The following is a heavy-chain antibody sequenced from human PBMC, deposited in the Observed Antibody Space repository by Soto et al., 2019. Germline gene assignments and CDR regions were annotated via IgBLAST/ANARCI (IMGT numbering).Heavy chain of an antibody. CDR2: INAGNGNT. D-gene: IGHD2-2*01. CDR1: GYTFTSYA. J-gene: IGHJ6*02. V-gene: IGHV1-3*01. Sequence: ASVKVSCKASGYTFTSYAMHWVRQAPGQRLEWMGWINAGNGNTKYSQKFQGRVTITRDTSASTAYMELSSLRSEDTAVYYCARAFPPHAVVVPAAMVEPYYYYGMDIWGQGTTVTVSS. CDR3: ARAFPPHAVVVPAAMVEPYYYYGMDI.